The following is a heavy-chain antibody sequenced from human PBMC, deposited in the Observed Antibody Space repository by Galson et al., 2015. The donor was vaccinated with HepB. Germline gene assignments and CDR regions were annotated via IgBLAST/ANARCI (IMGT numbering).Heavy chain of an antibody. J-gene: IGHJ4*02. CDR3: VFLRCDDLKPLDY. Sequence: PLRLSCAASTFIYSTYSMNWVRQAPGKGLEWVSYISSSSTTLYYAHSVKGRFTISRDNAKNSLYPQINSWRAEAPAGYYCVFLRCDDLKPLDYWGQGTLVTVSS. CDR2: ISSSSTTL. V-gene: IGHV3-48*04. D-gene: IGHD3-3*01. CDR1: TFIYSTYS.